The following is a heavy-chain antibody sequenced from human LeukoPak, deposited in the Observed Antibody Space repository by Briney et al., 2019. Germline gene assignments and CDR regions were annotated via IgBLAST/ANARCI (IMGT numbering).Heavy chain of an antibody. V-gene: IGHV4-34*01. J-gene: IGHJ6*03. CDR3: ARGVRNWNAYYYYYMDV. CDR1: GFTFSSYS. Sequence: KPGGSLRLSRAASGFTFSSYSMNWVRQPPGKGLEWIGEINHSGSTNYNPSLKSRVTISVDTSKNQFSLKLSSVTAADTAVYYCARGVRNWNAYYYYYMDVWGKGTTVTVSS. CDR2: INHSGST. D-gene: IGHD1-1*01.